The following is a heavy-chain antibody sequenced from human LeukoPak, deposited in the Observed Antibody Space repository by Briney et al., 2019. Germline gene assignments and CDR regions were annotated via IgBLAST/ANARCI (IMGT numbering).Heavy chain of an antibody. Sequence: SVKVSCKASGGTFSSYAISWVRQAPGQGLEWMGGIIPIFGTANYAQKFQGRVTITADKSTSTAYMELSSLRSEDTAVYYCVRAGDGNNANDSWGQGTLVTVSS. CDR2: IIPIFGTA. CDR1: GGTFSSYA. J-gene: IGHJ4*02. V-gene: IGHV1-69*06. CDR3: VRAGDGNNANDS. D-gene: IGHD5-24*01.